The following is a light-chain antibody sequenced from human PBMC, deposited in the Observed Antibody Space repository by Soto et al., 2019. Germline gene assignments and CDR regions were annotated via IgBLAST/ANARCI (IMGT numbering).Light chain of an antibody. CDR2: EVS. CDR1: SSDVGYYNY. CDR3: SSYTTRSTPYVI. J-gene: IGLJ2*01. Sequence: QSVLTQPASVSGSPGQSITISCTGTSSDVGYYNYVSWYQQHPGKAPKLIIYEVSSRPSGASNRFSGSKSGNTASLTISGLQAEDEANYYCSSYTTRSTPYVIFGGGTKLTVL. V-gene: IGLV2-14*01.